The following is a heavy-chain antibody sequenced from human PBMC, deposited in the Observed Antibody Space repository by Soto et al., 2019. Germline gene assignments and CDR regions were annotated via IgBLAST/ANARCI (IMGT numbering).Heavy chain of an antibody. CDR2: IWYDGSNK. CDR3: ARDRIAARPSWYFDY. V-gene: IGHV3-33*01. J-gene: IGHJ4*02. CDR1: GFTFSSYG. Sequence: QVQLVESGGGVVQPGRSLRLSCAASGFTFSSYGMHWVRQAPGKGLEWVAVIWYDGSNKYYADSVKGRFTISRDNSKNTLYLQMNSLRAEDTAVYYCARDRIAARPSWYFDYWGQGTLVTVSS. D-gene: IGHD6-6*01.